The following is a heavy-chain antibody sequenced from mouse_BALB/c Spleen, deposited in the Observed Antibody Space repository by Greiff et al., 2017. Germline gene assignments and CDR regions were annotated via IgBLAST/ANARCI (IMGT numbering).Heavy chain of an antibody. D-gene: IGHD1-1*01. V-gene: IGHV1S81*02. CDR1: GYTFTSYY. Sequence: QVQLQQSGAELVKPGASVKLSCKASGYTFTSYYMYWVKQRPGQGLEWIGEINPSNGGTNFNEKFKSKATLTVDKSSSTAYMQLSSLTSEDSAVYYGTRPVYYYGSSYLDYGGEGTTLTVAS. J-gene: IGHJ2*01. CDR3: TRPVYYYGSSYLDY. CDR2: INPSNGGT.